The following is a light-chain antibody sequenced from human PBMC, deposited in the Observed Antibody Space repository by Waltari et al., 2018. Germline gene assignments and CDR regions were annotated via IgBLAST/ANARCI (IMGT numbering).Light chain of an antibody. CDR1: QSLVHSDGNTY. CDR2: KVS. Sequence: DVVMTQSPLSLPVTLGQPASISCKSSQSLVHSDGNTYLNWFHQRPGQSPRRLIYKVSSRDSGVPDRFSGSGSGTDFTLKISRVEAGDVGVYYCMQGTHWPRTFGQGTKVEIK. V-gene: IGKV2-30*02. CDR3: MQGTHWPRT. J-gene: IGKJ1*01.